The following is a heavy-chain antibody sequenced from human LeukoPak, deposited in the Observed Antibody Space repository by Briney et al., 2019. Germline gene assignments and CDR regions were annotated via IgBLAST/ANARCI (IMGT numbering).Heavy chain of an antibody. V-gene: IGHV3-43*01. J-gene: IGHJ6*03. D-gene: IGHD6-13*01. CDR1: GFTFDDYT. CDR3: AKGTSWSKYYYYYMDV. CDR2: ISWDGGTT. Sequence: PGGSLRLSCAASGFTFDDYTVHWVRQAPGKGLEWVSLISWDGGTTYYADSVKGRFTISRDNSKNSLYLQMNSLRTEDTALYYCAKGTSWSKYYYYYMDVWGKGTTVTISS.